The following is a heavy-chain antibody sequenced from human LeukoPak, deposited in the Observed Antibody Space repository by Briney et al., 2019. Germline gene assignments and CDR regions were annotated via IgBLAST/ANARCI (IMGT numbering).Heavy chain of an antibody. CDR2: INPHSGVT. CDR1: GYIFSDYY. D-gene: IGHD6-19*01. CDR3: AREQFSGWYLADY. J-gene: IGHJ4*02. V-gene: IGHV1-2*02. Sequence: GASVKVSCKTSGYIFSDYYLHWVRQAPGQGLEWMGWINPHSGVTKYAQKFQGRVTVTRDTSISSASMEVGSLRSADTAVYYCAREQFSGWYLADYWGQGTLVTVPS.